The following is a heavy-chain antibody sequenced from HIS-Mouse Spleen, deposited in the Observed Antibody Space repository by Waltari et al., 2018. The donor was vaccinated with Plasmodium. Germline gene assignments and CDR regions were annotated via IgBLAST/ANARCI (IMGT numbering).Heavy chain of an antibody. V-gene: IGHV3-30*04. CDR1: GFTFSSYA. CDR2: ISYDGSNK. CDR3: ARLYYDFWSGYYPYGMDV. Sequence: QVQLVESGGGVVQPGRSLRLSCAASGFTFSSYAMHWVRQAPGKGVECVSVISYDGSNKDYADSVKGRFTISRDNSKNTLYLQMNSLRAEDTAVYYCARLYYDFWSGYYPYGMDVWGQGTTVTVSS. D-gene: IGHD3-3*01. J-gene: IGHJ6*02.